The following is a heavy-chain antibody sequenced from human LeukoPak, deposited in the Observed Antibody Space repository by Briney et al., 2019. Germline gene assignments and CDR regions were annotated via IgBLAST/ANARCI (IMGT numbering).Heavy chain of an antibody. J-gene: IGHJ4*02. Sequence: GGSLRLSCAASGFTFSSYGMHWVRQAPGKGLEWVAVIWYDGSNKYYADSVKGRFTISRDNSKNTLYLQMNSLRAEDTAVYYCARDLASYDFRSCSESREIDYWSQGTLVTVST. V-gene: IGHV3-33*01. D-gene: IGHD3-3*01. CDR2: IWYDGSNK. CDR1: GFTFSSYG. CDR3: ARDLASYDFRSCSESREIDY.